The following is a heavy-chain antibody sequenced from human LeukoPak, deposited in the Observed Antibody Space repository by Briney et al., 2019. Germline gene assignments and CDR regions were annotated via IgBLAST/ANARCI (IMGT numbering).Heavy chain of an antibody. CDR2: ISGSGGST. CDR1: GFTFSSYA. V-gene: IGHV3-23*01. Sequence: GGSLRLSCAASGFTFSSYAMGWVRQAPGKGLEWVSAISGSGGSTYYADSVKGRFTISRDNSKNTLYLQMNSLRAEDTAVYYCAKDGEPSYYDSSGYSDYWGQGTLVTVSS. CDR3: AKDGEPSYYDSSGYSDY. D-gene: IGHD3-22*01. J-gene: IGHJ4*02.